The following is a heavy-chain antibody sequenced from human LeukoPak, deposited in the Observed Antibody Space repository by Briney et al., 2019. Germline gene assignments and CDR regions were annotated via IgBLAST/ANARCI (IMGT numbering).Heavy chain of an antibody. CDR1: EFTFSNYW. V-gene: IGHV3-7*05. J-gene: IGHJ4*02. CDR3: ARGGSYSKY. Sequence: GGSLRLSCAASEFTFSNYWMNWVRQAPGKGLEWVANIKQDGSEKNYVDSVKGRFTVSRDNAKNSLYLQMNSLRAEDTAVYYCARGGSYSKYWGQGTLVTVSS. CDR2: IKQDGSEK. D-gene: IGHD1-26*01.